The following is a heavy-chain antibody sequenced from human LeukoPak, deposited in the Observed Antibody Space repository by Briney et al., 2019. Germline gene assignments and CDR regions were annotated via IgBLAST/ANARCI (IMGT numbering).Heavy chain of an antibody. CDR2: ISPNSGGT. CDR3: ARAFVRGWPGGYYYYYYMDV. CDR1: GYTFTGYY. J-gene: IGHJ6*03. Sequence: GASMNVSCKASGYTFTGYYMHWVRQAPGQGLEWMGWISPNSGGTNYAQKFQGRVTMTRDTSISTAYMELSRLRSDDTAVYYCARAFVRGWPGGYYYYYYMDVWGKGTTVTVSS. V-gene: IGHV1-2*02. D-gene: IGHD2-21*01.